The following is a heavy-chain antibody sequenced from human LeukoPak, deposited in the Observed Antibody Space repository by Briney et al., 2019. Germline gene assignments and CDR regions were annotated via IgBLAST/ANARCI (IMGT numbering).Heavy chain of an antibody. CDR3: TREGCGATSGYTNDY. Sequence: GGSLKLSCAASGFTFSASPMHWVRQASGKGLEWVGRITGTHATAYSATVKGRFTISRDDSKYTTYLQMNSLETEGTAVYYCTREGCGATSGYTNDYWGQGTLVTVSS. V-gene: IGHV3-73*01. J-gene: IGHJ4*02. CDR2: ITGTHAT. CDR1: GFTFSASP. D-gene: IGHD2-2*02.